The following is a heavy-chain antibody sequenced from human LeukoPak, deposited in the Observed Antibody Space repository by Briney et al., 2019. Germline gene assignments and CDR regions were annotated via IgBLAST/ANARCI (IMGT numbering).Heavy chain of an antibody. Sequence: GGSLRLSCAASGFTFSRYGMCWVRQAPGKGLEGVSAISGGGDSTYYADSVKGRFTISRDNSKNTLDLQMNSLSAEDTAVYYCATGEGYDPLDYWGQGTLVTVSS. CDR2: ISGGGDST. CDR1: GFTFSRYG. V-gene: IGHV3-23*01. CDR3: ATGEGYDPLDY. D-gene: IGHD7-27*01. J-gene: IGHJ4*02.